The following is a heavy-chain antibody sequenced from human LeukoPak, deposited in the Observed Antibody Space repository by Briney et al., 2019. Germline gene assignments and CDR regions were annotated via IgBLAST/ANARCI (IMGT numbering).Heavy chain of an antibody. CDR3: AKEDMGYYYDSSDYRPKFFDY. J-gene: IGHJ4*02. CDR1: GFTFSTYW. CDR2: IQQDGNEK. V-gene: IGHV3-7*03. Sequence: PGGSLGLSCAASGFTFSTYWMSWVRQAPGKGLEWVANIQQDGNEKYYVDSVKGRFTISRDNSKNTLYLQMNSLRAEDTAVYYCAKEDMGYYYDSSDYRPKFFDYWGQGTLVTVSS. D-gene: IGHD3-22*01.